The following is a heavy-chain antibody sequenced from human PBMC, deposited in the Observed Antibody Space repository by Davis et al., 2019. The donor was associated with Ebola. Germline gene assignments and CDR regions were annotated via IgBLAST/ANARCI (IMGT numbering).Heavy chain of an antibody. J-gene: IGHJ6*02. V-gene: IGHV3-21*06. CDR2: ISTSSSYI. Sequence: PGGSLRLSCAASGFTFNIYTMNWVRQAPGKGLEWVSSISTSSSYIFYGDSVKGRFTISRDNAKNSLYLQMNSLRAEDTAVYYCASQVEYCSGGVCYGNYHSGLDVWGQGTTVTVSS. CDR3: ASQVEYCSGGVCYGNYHSGLDV. D-gene: IGHD2-8*02. CDR1: GFTFNIYT.